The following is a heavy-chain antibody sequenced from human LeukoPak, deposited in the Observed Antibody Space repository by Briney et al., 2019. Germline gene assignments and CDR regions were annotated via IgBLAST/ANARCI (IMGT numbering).Heavy chain of an antibody. Sequence: SETLSLTCTVSGGSISSYYWSWIRQPPGKGLEWIGYIYYSGSTNYNPSLKSRVTISADTSNNQFSLKPSSVTAADTAVYYCARTTSYYYYYMVVWGKGTTVTVSS. CDR3: ARTTSYYYYYMVV. CDR1: GGSISSYY. V-gene: IGHV4-59*01. J-gene: IGHJ6*03. D-gene: IGHD4-11*01. CDR2: IYYSGST.